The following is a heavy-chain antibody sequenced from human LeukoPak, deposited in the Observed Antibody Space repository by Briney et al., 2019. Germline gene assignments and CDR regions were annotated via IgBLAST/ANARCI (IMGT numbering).Heavy chain of an antibody. Sequence: GGSLRLSCAASGFTFRNYWTTWVRQAPGKGLEWVAHINQDGSEEHYMDTVKARFTISRDNAKNSLSLQMNSLRAEDTAVYYCVRDGGVSGYDLLDYWGQGTLVTVSS. CDR3: VRDGGVSGYDLLDY. J-gene: IGHJ4*02. CDR2: INQDGSEE. CDR1: GFTFRNYW. D-gene: IGHD5-12*01. V-gene: IGHV3-7*01.